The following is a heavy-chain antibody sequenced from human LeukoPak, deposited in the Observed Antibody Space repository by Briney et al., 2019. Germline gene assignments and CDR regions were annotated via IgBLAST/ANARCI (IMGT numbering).Heavy chain of an antibody. V-gene: IGHV1-8*03. CDR2: MNPKSGDT. J-gene: IGHJ6*03. CDR1: GYSFTNYD. CDR3: ATWNHEGSGWYWTHYYYYYYMDV. D-gene: IGHD6-19*01. Sequence: ASVKVSCKASGYSFTNYDINWVRQATGQGLEWMGWMNPKSGDTGYSQKFQGRVFITRDTSINTAYMELSSLGSDDTAVYYCATWNHEGSGWYWTHYYYYYYMDVWGKGTTVTVSS.